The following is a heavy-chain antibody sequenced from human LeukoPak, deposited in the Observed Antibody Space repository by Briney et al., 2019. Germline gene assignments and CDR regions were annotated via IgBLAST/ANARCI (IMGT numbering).Heavy chain of an antibody. J-gene: IGHJ4*02. Sequence: GGSLRLSCAASGFTFSSYCMNWVRQAPGKGLEWVSYIGTSSSNIYYSDSVKGRFTVSRDSARNSLYLQMNSLRAEDTAVYYCAREGDTSGAAGTEFDYWGQGALVTVSS. V-gene: IGHV3-48*01. CDR2: IGTSSSNI. CDR1: GFTFSSYC. D-gene: IGHD6-25*01. CDR3: AREGDTSGAAGTEFDY.